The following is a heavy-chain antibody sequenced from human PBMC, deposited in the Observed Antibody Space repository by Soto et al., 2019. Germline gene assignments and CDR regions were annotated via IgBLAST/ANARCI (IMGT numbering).Heavy chain of an antibody. CDR2: IYYSGST. V-gene: IGHV4-31*03. Sequence: QVQLQESGPGLVKPSQTLSLTCTVSGDSISSGYYWSWIRQHPGKGLEWIGYIYYSGSTYYNPSLNSRVTMSVDTSKNQFSLSLTSVTAAGTAVYYCARDQGGFGDSAVWGQGTTVIVSS. CDR3: ARDQGGFGDSAV. J-gene: IGHJ6*02. D-gene: IGHD3-10*01. CDR1: GDSISSGYY.